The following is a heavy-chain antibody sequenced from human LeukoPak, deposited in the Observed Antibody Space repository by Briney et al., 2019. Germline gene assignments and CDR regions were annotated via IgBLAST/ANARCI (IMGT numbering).Heavy chain of an antibody. CDR2: IYHSLST. D-gene: IGHD3-22*01. Sequence: SDTLSLTYAVSNYSITSGYFWGWIRQPPGKGLEWIARIYHSLSTYYHPPLRNRVTLFVDTSKNQFSLKLTSLAAADTGVYGCARDGVRHESDGYSFDYWGQGTGVSVLS. CDR1: NYSITSGYF. CDR3: ARDGVRHESDGYSFDY. V-gene: IGHV4-38-2*02. J-gene: IGHJ4*02.